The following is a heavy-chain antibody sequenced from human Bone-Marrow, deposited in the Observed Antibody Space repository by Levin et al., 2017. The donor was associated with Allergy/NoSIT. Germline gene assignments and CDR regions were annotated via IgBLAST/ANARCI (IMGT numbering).Heavy chain of an antibody. CDR3: ARDPHYYDSSGYYGYFDY. Sequence: KISCKASGGSFSSYAIRWVRQAPGQGLEWMGGIIPILGTANYAQKFQGRVTITADESTSTAYMELSSLRSEDTAVYYCARDPHYYDSSGYYGYFDYWGQGTLVTVSS. CDR1: GGSFSSYA. CDR2: IIPILGTA. V-gene: IGHV1-69*01. J-gene: IGHJ4*02. D-gene: IGHD3-22*01.